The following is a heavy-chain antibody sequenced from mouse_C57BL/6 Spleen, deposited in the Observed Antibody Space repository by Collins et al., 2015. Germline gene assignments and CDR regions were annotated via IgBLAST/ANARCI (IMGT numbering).Heavy chain of an antibody. CDR1: GYSITSDYA. Sequence: DVQLQESGPGLVKPSQSLSLTCTVTGYSITSDYAWNWIRQFPGNKLEWMGYISYSGSTSYNPSLKSRISITRDTSKNQFFLQLNSVTTEDTATYYCARGLLRERRFAYWGQGTLVTVSA. CDR2: ISYSGST. J-gene: IGHJ3*01. CDR3: ARGLLRERRFAY. D-gene: IGHD2-3*01. V-gene: IGHV3-2*02.